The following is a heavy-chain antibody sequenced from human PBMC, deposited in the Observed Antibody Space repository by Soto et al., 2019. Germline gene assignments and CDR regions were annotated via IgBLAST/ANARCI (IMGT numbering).Heavy chain of an antibody. V-gene: IGHV1-69*01. J-gene: IGHJ5*02. D-gene: IGHD3-22*01. CDR3: AREGGYYDSSGPRDWFDP. CDR1: GGTFSSYA. Sequence: QVQLVQSGAEVKKPGSSVKVSCKASGGTFSSYAISWVRQAPGQGLEWVGGIIPIFGTANYAQKFQGRVTITADESTSTAYMELSSLRSEDTAVYYCAREGGYYDSSGPRDWFDPWGQGTLVTVSS. CDR2: IIPIFGTA.